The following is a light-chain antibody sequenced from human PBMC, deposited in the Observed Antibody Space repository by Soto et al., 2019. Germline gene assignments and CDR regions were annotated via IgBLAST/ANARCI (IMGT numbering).Light chain of an antibody. V-gene: IGKV3-20*01. J-gene: IGKJ4*01. CDR2: GAS. CDR1: QSVRSNY. Sequence: EIVLTQSPGTLSLSPGERATLSCRASQSVRSNYLAWYQQKPGRAPRLLIYGASSRATGIPDRFSGSGSGTDFTLTISRREPEDFAVYYCQQYGSSPRAFGGGTKVEI. CDR3: QQYGSSPRA.